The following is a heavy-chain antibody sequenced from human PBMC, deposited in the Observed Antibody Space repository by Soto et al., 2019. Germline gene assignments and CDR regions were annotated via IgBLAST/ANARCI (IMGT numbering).Heavy chain of an antibody. Sequence: SETLSLTCTVSGGSISSGGYFWTWIRQHPGKGLEWIGYIYYSGSTYYNPSLKSRVTISVDTSENQFSLKLSSVTAADTAVYYCARDIAPSSSWKYYDSWGQGTLVTVSS. CDR1: GGSISSGGYF. J-gene: IGHJ4*02. CDR3: ARDIAPSSSWKYYDS. CDR2: IYYSGST. D-gene: IGHD6-13*01. V-gene: IGHV4-31*03.